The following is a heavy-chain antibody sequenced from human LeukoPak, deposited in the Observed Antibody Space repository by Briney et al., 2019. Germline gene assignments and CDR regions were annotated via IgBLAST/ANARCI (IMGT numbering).Heavy chain of an antibody. V-gene: IGHV4-30-4*01. CDR1: GGSISSGDYY. D-gene: IGHD1-14*01. J-gene: IGHJ6*02. CDR2: IYYSGST. CDR3: AREGSLGRNQDYYYCGMDV. Sequence: SETLSLTCTVSGGSISSGDYYWSWIRQPPGKGLEWIGYIYYSGSTYYNPSLKSRVTISVDTSKNQFSLKLSSVTAADTAVYYCAREGSLGRNQDYYYCGMDVWGQGTTVTVSS.